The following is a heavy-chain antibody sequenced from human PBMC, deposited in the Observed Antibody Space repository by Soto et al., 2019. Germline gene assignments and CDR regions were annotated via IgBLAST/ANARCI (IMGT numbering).Heavy chain of an antibody. V-gene: IGHV3-7*01. CDR2: IKQDGSEK. Sequence: EVQLVESGGGLVQPGGSLRLSCAASGFTFSSYWMSWVRQAPGKGLEWVANIKQDGSEKYYVDSVKGRFTISRDNAKNSLYLQMNSLRAEDTAVYYCARGRGCSTGCHNFDYWGQGPLVTVSS. J-gene: IGHJ4*02. D-gene: IGHD2-2*01. CDR3: ARGRGCSTGCHNFDY. CDR1: GFTFSSYW.